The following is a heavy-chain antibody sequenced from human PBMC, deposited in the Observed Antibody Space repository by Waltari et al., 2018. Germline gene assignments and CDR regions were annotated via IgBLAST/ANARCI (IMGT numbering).Heavy chain of an antibody. V-gene: IGHV1-18*01. CDR1: GYSFTNYG. D-gene: IGHD3-16*02. J-gene: IGHJ4*02. CDR3: ARGSDYDYIWGSYRFDY. CDR2: VNPYNGNT. Sequence: VQLVQSGAEVKKPGAPVKVSCKASGYSFTNYGITWVRQAPGQGLEGMGWVNPYNGNTNYAQKFQGRVTMTTETSTSTAYMELRSLRSDDTAVYYCARGSDYDYIWGSYRFDYWGQGTLVTVSS.